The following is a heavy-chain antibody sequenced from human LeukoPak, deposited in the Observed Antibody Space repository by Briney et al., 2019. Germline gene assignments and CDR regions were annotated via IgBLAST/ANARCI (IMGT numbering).Heavy chain of an antibody. CDR2: IGRNGDDT. Sequence: GGSLRLSCAASGFTFSTYAMRWVRQAPGKGLEWVSSIGRNGDDTYYADSVKGRFTISRDNSKNTLYLQMNSLRAEDTAVYYCAKGFYDNSASGVFDIWGQGTMVTVSS. CDR1: GFTFSTYA. J-gene: IGHJ3*02. V-gene: IGHV3-23*01. CDR3: AKGFYDNSASGVFDI. D-gene: IGHD3-22*01.